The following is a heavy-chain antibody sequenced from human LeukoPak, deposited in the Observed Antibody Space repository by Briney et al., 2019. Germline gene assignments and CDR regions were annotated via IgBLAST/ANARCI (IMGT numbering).Heavy chain of an antibody. Sequence: SETLSLTCTVSGGSISSYYWSWIRQPPGKGLEWIGHIYYSGSTNYNPSLKSRVTISVDTSKNQFSLKLSSVTAADTAVYYCARTYYDFWSGYYSSAGYYFDYWGQGTLVTVSS. CDR1: GGSISSYY. V-gene: IGHV4-59*08. CDR3: ARTYYDFWSGYYSSAGYYFDY. J-gene: IGHJ4*02. D-gene: IGHD3-3*01. CDR2: IYYSGST.